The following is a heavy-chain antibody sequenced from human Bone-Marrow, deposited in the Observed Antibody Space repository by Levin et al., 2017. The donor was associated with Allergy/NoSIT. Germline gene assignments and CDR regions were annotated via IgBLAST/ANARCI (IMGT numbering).Heavy chain of an antibody. CDR1: GFTFSNFA. D-gene: IGHD3-16*01. CDR2: ISYDGSYG. Sequence: SCATSGFTFSNFAMHWVRQAPGEGREGVGFISYDGSYGNYADSVKGRFTISRDDSKNTLSLQMNRLRPEDTAVYYCARDYPRGYPYNYEPSGPPHLFDLWGHGSLVTVSS. CDR3: ARDYPRGYPYNYEPSGPPHLFDL. J-gene: IGHJ4*01. V-gene: IGHV3-30-3*01.